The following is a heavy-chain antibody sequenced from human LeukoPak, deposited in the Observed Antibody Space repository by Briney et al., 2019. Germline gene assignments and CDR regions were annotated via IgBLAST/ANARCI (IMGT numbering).Heavy chain of an antibody. CDR3: ARDRRRYCSSTSCYGDPGYFDY. J-gene: IGHJ4*02. CDR2: INAYNGNT. V-gene: IGHV1-18*01. D-gene: IGHD2-2*01. CDR1: GYTFTSYG. Sequence: GASVKVSCKASGYTFTSYGISWVRQAPGQGLEWMGWINAYNGNTNYTQKLQGRVTMTTDTSTSIAYMELRSLRSDDTAVYYCARDRRRYCSSTSCYGDPGYFDYWGQGTLVTVSS.